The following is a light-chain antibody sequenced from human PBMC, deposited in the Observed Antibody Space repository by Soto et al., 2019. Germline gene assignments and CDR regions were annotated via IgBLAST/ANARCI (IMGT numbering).Light chain of an antibody. J-gene: IGKJ3*01. V-gene: IGKV3-20*01. CDR1: QSVSNNY. CDR3: QQYHSAPFT. Sequence: EIVLTQSPATLSVSPGERATLSCRASQSVSNNYLAWYQQKPGQAPRRLIYDASSRATGIPDRFSGSGSGTDFTLTISRLEPEDFAVYYCQQYHSAPFTFGPGTKVDIK. CDR2: DAS.